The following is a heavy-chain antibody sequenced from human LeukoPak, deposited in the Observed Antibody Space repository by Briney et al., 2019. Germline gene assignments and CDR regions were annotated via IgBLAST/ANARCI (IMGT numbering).Heavy chain of an antibody. J-gene: IGHJ3*02. CDR2: INHSGST. CDR3: ARGRGRLWFDVDAFDI. V-gene: IGHV4-34*01. CDR1: GGSFSGYY. Sequence: SETLSLTCAVYGGSFSGYYWSWIRQPPGKGLEWIGEINHSGSTNYNPSLKSRVTISVDTSKNQFSLKLSSVTAADTAVYYCARGRGRLWFDVDAFDIWGRGTMVTVSS. D-gene: IGHD5-18*01.